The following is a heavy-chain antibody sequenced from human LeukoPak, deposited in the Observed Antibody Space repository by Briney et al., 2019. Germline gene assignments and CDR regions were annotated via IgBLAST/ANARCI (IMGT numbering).Heavy chain of an antibody. J-gene: IGHJ4*02. Sequence: ASVKISCKTSGYTFTGNFMHWVRQAPGQGPEWMGWINPNNGDTNYAQKFQGRVTMTRVTSITTAYMELRSLRSDDTAVYYCARSGVQAAAGKFDYWGQGTLVTVSP. CDR2: INPNNGDT. CDR1: GYTFTGNF. V-gene: IGHV1-2*02. D-gene: IGHD6-13*01. CDR3: ARSGVQAAAGKFDY.